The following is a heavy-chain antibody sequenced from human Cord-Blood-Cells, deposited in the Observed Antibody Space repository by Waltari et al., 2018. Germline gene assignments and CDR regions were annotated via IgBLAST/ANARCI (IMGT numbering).Heavy chain of an antibody. Sequence: QVQLVQSGAEVKKPGASVKVSCKASGYTFTSYYMHWVRQAPGQGLEGMGIINPSGGRTSYGQKFQGRVTMTRDTSTSTVYMGLSSRRSEDTAVYYWAGEVAVAGRSLDYWGQGTLVTVSS. CDR1: GYTFTSYY. CDR3: AGEVAVAGRSLDY. V-gene: IGHV1-46*01. J-gene: IGHJ4*02. D-gene: IGHD6-19*01. CDR2: INPSGGRT.